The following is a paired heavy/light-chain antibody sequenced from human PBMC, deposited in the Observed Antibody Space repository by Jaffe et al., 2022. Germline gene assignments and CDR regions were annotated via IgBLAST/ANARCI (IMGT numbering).Light chain of an antibody. Sequence: QSALTQPASVSGSPGQSITISCTGTSSDVGGYNYVSWYQQHPGKAPKLMIYDVSNRPSGVSNRFSGSKSGNTASLTISGLQAEDEADYYCSSYTSSSVWVFGTGTKVTVL. V-gene: IGLV2-14*03. CDR1: SSDVGGYNY. CDR3: SSYTSSSVWV. CDR2: DVS. J-gene: IGLJ1*01.
Heavy chain of an antibody. V-gene: IGHV1-46*01. CDR2: INPSGGST. D-gene: IGHD3-10*01. CDR3: ASASETMVRGVIIAFDY. J-gene: IGHJ4*02. Sequence: QVQLVQSGAEVKKPGASVKVSCKASGYTFTSYYMHWVRQAPGQGLEWMGIINPSGGSTSYAQKFQGRVTMTRDTSTSTVYMELSSLRSEDTAVYYCASASETMVRGVIIAFDYWGQGTLVTVSS. CDR1: GYTFTSYY.